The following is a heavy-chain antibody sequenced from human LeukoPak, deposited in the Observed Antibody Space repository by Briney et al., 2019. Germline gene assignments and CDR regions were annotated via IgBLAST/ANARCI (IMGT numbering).Heavy chain of an antibody. D-gene: IGHD3-22*01. CDR3: ARETGGGSGYHDY. V-gene: IGHV4-39*07. CDR2: IYHSGST. CDR1: GGSISNSSYY. Sequence: PSETLSLTCNVSGGSISNSSYYWGWIRQPPGKGLEWIGSIYHSGSTYYNPSLKSRVTISVDTSKNQFSLKLSSVTAADTAVYYCARETGGGSGYHDYWGQGTLVTVSS. J-gene: IGHJ4*02.